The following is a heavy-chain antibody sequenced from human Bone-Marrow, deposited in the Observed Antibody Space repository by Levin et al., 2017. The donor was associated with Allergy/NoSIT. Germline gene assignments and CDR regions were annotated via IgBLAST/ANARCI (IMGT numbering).Heavy chain of an antibody. D-gene: IGHD3-3*01. J-gene: IGHJ2*01. CDR2: IRDRGGDT. CDR1: GFTFSSYA. CDR3: AKDGYYDSWGYFDL. Sequence: SGGSLRLSCEASGFTFSSYAMNWVRQAPGKGLEWVSVIRDRGGDTYYADSVKGRFTISRDDSKNTLYLQMNSLGAEDTAVYFCAKDGYYDSWGYFDLWGRGTLVTVSS. V-gene: IGHV3-23*01.